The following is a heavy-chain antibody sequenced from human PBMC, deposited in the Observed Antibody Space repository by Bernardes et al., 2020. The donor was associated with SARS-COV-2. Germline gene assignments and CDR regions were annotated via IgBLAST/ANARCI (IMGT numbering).Heavy chain of an antibody. CDR2: IKQDGSEK. J-gene: IGHJ4*02. D-gene: IGHD1-1*01. V-gene: IGHV3-7*03. CDR3: ARGASCFDY. Sequence: PGKWLELLANIKQDGSEKYYVDSVKGRFTISRDNAKNSLYLQINSLRAEDTAVYYCARGASCFDYWGQGTLVTVSS.